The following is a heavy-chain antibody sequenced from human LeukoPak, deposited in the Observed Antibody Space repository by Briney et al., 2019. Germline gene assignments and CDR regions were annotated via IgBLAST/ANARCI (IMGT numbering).Heavy chain of an antibody. Sequence: GESLRLSCAASGFTFGSYGMSWVRQTPGKGLEWVSFITPNADRTSYADSVEGCFTTSRDNPRNTLYMQMNSLRDEDTAVYYCAIMHGYYDGSGYWVQWGQGTLVTVSS. CDR2: ITPNADRT. V-gene: IGHV3-23*01. D-gene: IGHD3-22*01. J-gene: IGHJ1*01. CDR1: GFTFGSYG. CDR3: AIMHGYYDGSGYWVQ.